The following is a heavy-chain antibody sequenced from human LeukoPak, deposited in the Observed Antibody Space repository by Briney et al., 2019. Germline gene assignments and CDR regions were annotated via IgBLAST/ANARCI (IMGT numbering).Heavy chain of an antibody. J-gene: IGHJ4*02. V-gene: IGHV4-59*08. CDR2: IYYSGSI. D-gene: IGHD6-13*01. CDR3: ARLPILGIAAAP. CDR1: GGSISTYY. Sequence: SETLSLTCTVSGGSISTYYWSWIRQPPGKGLEWIGYIYYSGSINYNPSLKSRVTISVDTSKNQFSLKLSSVTAADTAVYYCARLPILGIAAAPWGQGTLVTVSS.